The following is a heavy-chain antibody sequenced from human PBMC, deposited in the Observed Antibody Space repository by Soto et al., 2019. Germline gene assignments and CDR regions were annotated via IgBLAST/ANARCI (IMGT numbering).Heavy chain of an antibody. CDR1: GFTFSSYS. CDR2: ISSSSSYI. J-gene: IGHJ5*02. Sequence: PGGSLRLSCAASGFTFSSYSMNWVRQAPGKGLEWVSSISSSSSYIYYADSVKGRFTISRDNAKNSLYLQMNSLRAEDTAVYYCARDIVRVAARPDLPHPWGQGTPVTVPS. CDR3: ARDIVRVAARPDLPHP. D-gene: IGHD6-6*01. V-gene: IGHV3-21*01.